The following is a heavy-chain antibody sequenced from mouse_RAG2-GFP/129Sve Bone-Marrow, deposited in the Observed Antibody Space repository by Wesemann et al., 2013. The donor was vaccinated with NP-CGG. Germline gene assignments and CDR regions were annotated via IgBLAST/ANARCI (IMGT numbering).Heavy chain of an antibody. Sequence: RFKSKSTLTVDTSSSTAYMHLSSLTSEDSAVYYCARDHLDYYAMDYWGQGTSVTVSS. CDR3: ARDHLDYYAMDY. J-gene: IGHJ4*01. V-gene: IGHV1S22*01.